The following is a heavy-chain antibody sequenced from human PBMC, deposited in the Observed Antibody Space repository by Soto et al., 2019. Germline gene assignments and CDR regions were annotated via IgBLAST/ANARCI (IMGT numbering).Heavy chain of an antibody. V-gene: IGHV3-53*01. CDR3: AGHNGGSGSLALGD. CDR1: GFTVSSNY. J-gene: IGHJ4*02. D-gene: IGHD3-10*01. CDR2: IYSGGST. Sequence: GGSLRLSCAASGFTVSSNYMSWVRQAPGKGLEWVSVIYSGGSTYYADSVKGRFTISRDNSKNTLYLQMNSLRAEDTAVYYCAGHNGGSGSLALGDWGQGTLVTVSS.